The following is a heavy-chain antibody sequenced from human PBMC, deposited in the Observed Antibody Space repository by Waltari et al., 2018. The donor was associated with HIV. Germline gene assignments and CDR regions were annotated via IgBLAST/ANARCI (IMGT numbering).Heavy chain of an antibody. CDR3: ASRYDSDAFDI. Sequence: EVQLLESGGGLVQPGGSLRLSCAASGFTFSSYAMTWVRQAPGKGLEWVSAITGSGGTTYNADTVKGRFTISRDNSKNTLYLQMNSRRAEDTAVYYCASRYDSDAFDIWGQGTMVTVSS. V-gene: IGHV3-23*01. CDR1: GFTFSSYA. J-gene: IGHJ3*02. CDR2: ITGSGGTT. D-gene: IGHD2-2*01.